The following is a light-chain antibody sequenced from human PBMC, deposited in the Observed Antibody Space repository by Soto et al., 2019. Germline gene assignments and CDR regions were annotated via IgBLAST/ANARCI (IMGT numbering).Light chain of an antibody. CDR3: SSYTSSSNYV. V-gene: IGLV2-14*01. J-gene: IGLJ1*01. Sequence: QSALTQPASVSGSPGQSITISCTGTSSDVGGYNYVSWYQQHPGKAPKLMIYDVSNRPSGVSNRFSGSKSGNTASLTISGLQAEDEADYYCSSYTSSSNYVFGTGTKRTVL. CDR2: DVS. CDR1: SSDVGGYNY.